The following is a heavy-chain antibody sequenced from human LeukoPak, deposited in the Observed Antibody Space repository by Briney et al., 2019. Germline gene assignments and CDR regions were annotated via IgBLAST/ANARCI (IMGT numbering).Heavy chain of an antibody. CDR2: ISSSSSYI. J-gene: IGHJ4*02. CDR1: GFTFNSYS. Sequence: GGSLRLSCAASGFTFNSYSLSWVRQAPGKGLEWVSSISSSSSYIYYADSVKGRFTISRDNAKNSLYLQMNSLRAEDTAVYYCAKEDYDYLSNFDYWGQGTLVTVSS. CDR3: AKEDYDYLSNFDY. V-gene: IGHV3-21*01. D-gene: IGHD5-12*01.